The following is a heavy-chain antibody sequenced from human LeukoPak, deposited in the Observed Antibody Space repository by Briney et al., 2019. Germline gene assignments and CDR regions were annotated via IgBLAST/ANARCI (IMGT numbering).Heavy chain of an antibody. CDR1: GFTFSSYA. Sequence: GGSLRLSCAASGFTFSSYAMSWVRQAPGKGLEWVSAISGSGGSTYYPDSVKGRFTISRDNSKNTLYLQMNSLRAEDTAVYYCAKGPYSYGARGAYFDYWGQGTLVTVSS. D-gene: IGHD5-18*01. J-gene: IGHJ4*02. CDR2: ISGSGGST. V-gene: IGHV3-23*01. CDR3: AKGPYSYGARGAYFDY.